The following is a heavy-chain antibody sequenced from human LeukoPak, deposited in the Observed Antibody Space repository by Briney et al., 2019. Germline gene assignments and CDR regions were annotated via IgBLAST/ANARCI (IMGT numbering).Heavy chain of an antibody. J-gene: IGHJ4*02. CDR2: IYYSGST. V-gene: IGHV4-39*01. D-gene: IGHD5-12*01. Sequence: SEALSLTCTVSGGSFSSSSYYWGWMRQPPGKGLEWIGSIYYSGSTYYNPSLKSRLTISVDTSKNQFSLKLSSVTAADTAVYYCARSPNSGYDRFDYWGQGTLVTVSS. CDR3: ARSPNSGYDRFDY. CDR1: GGSFSSSSYY.